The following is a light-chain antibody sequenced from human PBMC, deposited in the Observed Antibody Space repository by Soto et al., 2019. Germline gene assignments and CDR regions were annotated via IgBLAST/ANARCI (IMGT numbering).Light chain of an antibody. Sequence: DIQMTQSPSTLSASVGDRVTITCRASQSISSWLAWYQQKPGKAPKLLITKASSLESGVPSRFSGTGSGTEFTLTNSSLQPDDFATYYCQQYKSYSLTFGGGTKVEIK. V-gene: IGKV1-5*03. CDR2: KAS. J-gene: IGKJ4*01. CDR3: QQYKSYSLT. CDR1: QSISSW.